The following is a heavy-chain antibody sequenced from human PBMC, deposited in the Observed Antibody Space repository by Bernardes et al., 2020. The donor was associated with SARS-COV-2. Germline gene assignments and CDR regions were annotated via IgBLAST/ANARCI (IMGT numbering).Heavy chain of an antibody. D-gene: IGHD4-17*01. J-gene: IGHJ4*02. Sequence: GGSLRLSCAVSGFTVSFSYMSWVRQAPGKGLERVSVIYSAGTTHYADSVKGRFTISRDNSKNTMYLQMNSLRIEDTAVYYCARGGADGDYPFDYWGQGTLVTVSS. CDR3: ARGGADGDYPFDY. CDR2: IYSAGTT. CDR1: GFTVSFSY. V-gene: IGHV3-66*02.